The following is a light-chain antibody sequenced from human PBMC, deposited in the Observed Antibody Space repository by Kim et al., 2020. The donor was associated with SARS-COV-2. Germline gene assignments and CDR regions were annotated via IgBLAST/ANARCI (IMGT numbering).Light chain of an antibody. V-gene: IGKV3-20*01. CDR2: GAS. Sequence: SPGERATLSCRASQSVSSSSLAWYQQKPGQAPRLLIYGASSRATGIPDRFSGSGSGTDFTLTISRLEPEDFAVYYCQQYGSSALTFGGGTKVDIK. CDR3: QQYGSSALT. J-gene: IGKJ4*01. CDR1: QSVSSSS.